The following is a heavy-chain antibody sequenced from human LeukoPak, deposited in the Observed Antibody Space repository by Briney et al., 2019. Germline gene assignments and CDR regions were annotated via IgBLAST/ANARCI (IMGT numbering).Heavy chain of an antibody. D-gene: IGHD3-22*01. CDR3: AKDRSSGYYTPGDY. CDR1: GFTFSTYD. J-gene: IGHJ4*02. Sequence: GGSLRLSCAASGFTFSTYDMHWVRQAPGKGLEWVALIWYDGSNKHYADSAKGRFTISRDNSKNTLYLQMNSLRAEDTAVYYCAKDRSSGYYTPGDYWGQGTLVTVSS. V-gene: IGHV3-33*06. CDR2: IWYDGSNK.